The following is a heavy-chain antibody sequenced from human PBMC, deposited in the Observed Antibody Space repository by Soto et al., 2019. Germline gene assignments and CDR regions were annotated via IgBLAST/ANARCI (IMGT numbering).Heavy chain of an antibody. V-gene: IGHV3-7*01. D-gene: IGHD3-22*01. CDR3: ARGRAYYHNSGYYPYYFDY. J-gene: IGHJ4*02. CDR2: IKEDGSEK. Sequence: EVQLVESGGGLVQPGGSLRLSCAASGFTSSNYWMSWVRQAPGKGLEWVANIKEDGSEKYYVDSVKGRFTVSRDNSKHSLYLQMDSLRVEDTAVYYCARGRAYYHNSGYYPYYFDYWGQGTLVTVSS. CDR1: GFTSSNYW.